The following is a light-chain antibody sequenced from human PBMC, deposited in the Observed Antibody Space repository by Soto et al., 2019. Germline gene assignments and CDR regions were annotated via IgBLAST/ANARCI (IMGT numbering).Light chain of an antibody. CDR3: SSNAGISSLV. Sequence: QSVLTQPPSASGSPGQSVTISCTGTSSDVGGYNSVSWYQQHPGKGPKLMLYDVTKRPSGVPDRFSGSKSGNTASLTVSGLQAEDEADYYCSSNAGISSLVFGGGTKLTVL. V-gene: IGLV2-8*01. CDR2: DVT. J-gene: IGLJ2*01. CDR1: SSDVGGYNS.